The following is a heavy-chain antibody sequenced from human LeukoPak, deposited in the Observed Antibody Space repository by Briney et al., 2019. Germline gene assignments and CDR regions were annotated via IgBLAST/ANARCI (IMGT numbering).Heavy chain of an antibody. CDR2: IRSKANSYAT. Sequence: SGWSLRLSCAASGFTFSGSAMHWVRQASGKGLEWVGRIRSKANSYATAYAASVKGRFTISRDDSKNTAYLQMNSLKTEDTAVYYCTRHRPSSGGMDVWGQGTTVTVSS. CDR3: TRHRPSSGGMDV. V-gene: IGHV3-73*01. J-gene: IGHJ6*02. CDR1: GFTFSGSA.